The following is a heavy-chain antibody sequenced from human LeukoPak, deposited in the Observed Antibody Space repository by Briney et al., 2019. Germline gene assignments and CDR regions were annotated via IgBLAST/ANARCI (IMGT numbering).Heavy chain of an antibody. V-gene: IGHV3-23*01. Sequence: GGSLRLSCAASGFTFSSYAMSWVRQPPGKGLEWVSAISGSGGSTNSADSVKGRFTISRDNSKNTLYVQMTSLRVEDTAVYYCAKGAGVAFDFWGQGTMVTVSS. CDR3: AKGAGVAFDF. CDR2: ISGSGGST. J-gene: IGHJ3*01. CDR1: GFTFSSYA.